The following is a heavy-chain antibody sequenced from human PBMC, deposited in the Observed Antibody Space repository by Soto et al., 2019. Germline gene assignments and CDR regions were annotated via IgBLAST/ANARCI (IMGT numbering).Heavy chain of an antibody. CDR3: ARAVAGTGYYFDY. CDR2: IYHSGST. V-gene: IGHV4-30-2*01. D-gene: IGHD6-19*01. J-gene: IGHJ4*02. Sequence: SETLSLTCAVSGGSISSGGYSWSWIRQPPGKGLEWIGDIYHSGSTYYNPSLKSRVTISVDRSKNQFSLKLSSVTAADTAVYYCARAVAGTGYYFDYWGQGTMVTVSS. CDR1: GGSISSGGYS.